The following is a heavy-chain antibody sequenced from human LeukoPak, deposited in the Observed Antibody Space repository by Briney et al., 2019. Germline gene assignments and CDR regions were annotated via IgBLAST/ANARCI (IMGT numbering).Heavy chain of an antibody. V-gene: IGHV4-34*01. CDR1: GGSFSGYY. CDR2: IHHSGTT. J-gene: IGHJ4*02. CDR3: ARAFLVGYSPEEYFFDY. D-gene: IGHD2-15*01. Sequence: TSETLSLTCAVYGGSFSGYYWSWIRQPPGKGLECIGEIHHSGTTNYNPSLKSRVTISIDKSKNQFSLKLNSVTAADTAVYYCARAFLVGYSPEEYFFDYWGQGNLVTVSS.